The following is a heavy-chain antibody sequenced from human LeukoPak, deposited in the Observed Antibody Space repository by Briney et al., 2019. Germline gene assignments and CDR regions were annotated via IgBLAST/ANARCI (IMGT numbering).Heavy chain of an antibody. CDR1: GFTFSSDW. V-gene: IGHV3-48*04. J-gene: IGHJ4*02. CDR2: ISSSGSTI. D-gene: IGHD6-19*01. CDR3: ARVGVAVACTH. Sequence: GGSLRLSCAASGFTFSSDWMSWVRQAPGKGLEWVSYISSSGSTIYYADSVKGRFTISRDNAKNSLYLQMNSLRAEDTAVYYCARVGVAVACTHWGQGTLVTVSS.